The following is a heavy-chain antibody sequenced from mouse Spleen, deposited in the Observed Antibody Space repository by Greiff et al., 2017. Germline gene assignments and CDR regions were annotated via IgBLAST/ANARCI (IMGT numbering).Heavy chain of an antibody. CDR1: GYTFTDYY. V-gene: IGHV1-19*01. J-gene: IGHJ4*01. D-gene: IGHD2-3*01. CDR2: INPYNGGT. Sequence: SGPVLVKPGASVKMSCKASGYTFTDYYMNWVKQSHGKSLEWIGVINPYNGGTSYNQKFKGKATLTVDKSSSTAYMELNSLTSEDSAVYYCARLDGYYAMDYWGQGTSVTVSS. CDR3: ARLDGYYAMDY.